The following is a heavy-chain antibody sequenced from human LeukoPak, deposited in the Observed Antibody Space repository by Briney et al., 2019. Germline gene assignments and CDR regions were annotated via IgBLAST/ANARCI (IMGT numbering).Heavy chain of an antibody. J-gene: IGHJ6*02. V-gene: IGHV4-30-2*01. CDR3: ASYAAALDV. D-gene: IGHD6-13*01. CDR2: IYHSGST. CDR1: GGSISSGGYS. Sequence: SETLSLTCSVSGGSISSGGYSWSWIRQPPGKGLEWIGYIYHSGSTYYKPSLKSRVTISVDRSKNQFSLKLSSVTAADTAVYYCASYAAALDVWDQGTTVTVSS.